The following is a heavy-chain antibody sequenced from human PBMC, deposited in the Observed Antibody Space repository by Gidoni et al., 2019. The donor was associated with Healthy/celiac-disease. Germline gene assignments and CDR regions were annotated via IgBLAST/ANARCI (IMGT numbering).Heavy chain of an antibody. Sequence: QLQLQESGPGLVKPSETLSLTCTVSGGSISSSSYYWGWLRQPPGKGLEWIGSIYYSGSTYYNPSLKSRVTISVDTSKNQFSLKLSSVTAADTAVYYCARRPVSIGFDYWGQGTLVTVSS. D-gene: IGHD2-21*01. CDR2: IYYSGST. J-gene: IGHJ4*02. CDR1: GGSISSSSYY. V-gene: IGHV4-39*01. CDR3: ARRPVSIGFDY.